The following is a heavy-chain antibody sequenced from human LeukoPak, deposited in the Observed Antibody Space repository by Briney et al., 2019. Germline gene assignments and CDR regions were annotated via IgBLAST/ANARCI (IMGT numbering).Heavy chain of an antibody. CDR3: ARVTGSIDY. V-gene: IGHV1-8*01. Sequence: GASLRVSCMGSRYTFTSYVINWVRQATGQGLEWMGWANPKSGNTGYAQKFQGRVTMTGSTSISTAYMELSSLRSEDTAVYYCARVTGSIDYWGQGTLVTVSS. CDR1: RYTFTSYV. J-gene: IGHJ4*02. D-gene: IGHD1-26*01. CDR2: ANPKSGNT.